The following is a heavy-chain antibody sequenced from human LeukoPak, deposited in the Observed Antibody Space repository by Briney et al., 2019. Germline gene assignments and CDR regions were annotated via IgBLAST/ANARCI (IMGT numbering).Heavy chain of an antibody. J-gene: IGHJ6*03. V-gene: IGHV4-59*01. CDR3: ARRGYSSSWEDYYMDV. D-gene: IGHD6-6*01. Sequence: PSETLSLTCTVSGGSISSYYWSWIRQPPGKGLEWIGYIYYSGSTNYNPSLKSRVTISVDTSKNQFSLKLSSVTAADTAVYYCARRGYSSSWEDYYMDVWGKGTTVTASS. CDR2: IYYSGST. CDR1: GGSISSYY.